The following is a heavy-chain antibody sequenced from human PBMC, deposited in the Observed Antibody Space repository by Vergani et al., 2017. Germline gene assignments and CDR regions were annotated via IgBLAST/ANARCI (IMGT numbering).Heavy chain of an antibody. CDR2: TRNKANSYTT. V-gene: IGHV3-72*01. CDR1: GFTFSDHY. CDR3: ARGHDYGDY. J-gene: IGHJ4*02. Sequence: EVQLVESGGGLVQPGGSLRLSCAASGFTFSDHYMDWVRQAPGKGLEWVGRTRNKANSYTTEYAASVKGRFTISRDDSKNSLYLQMNSLKTEDTAVYYCARGHDYGDYWGQGTLVTVSS.